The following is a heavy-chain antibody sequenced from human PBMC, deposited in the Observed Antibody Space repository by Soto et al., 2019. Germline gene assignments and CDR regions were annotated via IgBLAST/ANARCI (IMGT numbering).Heavy chain of an antibody. CDR3: ARDRHKGDYGRRDAFDI. J-gene: IGHJ3*02. D-gene: IGHD4-17*01. CDR2: IYYSGST. CDR1: GGSISSGGYY. V-gene: IGHV4-31*03. Sequence: SETLSLTCTVSGGSISSGGYYWSWIRQHPGKGLEWIGYIYYSGSTYYNPSLKSRVTISVDTSKNQFSLKLSSVTAADTAVYYCARDRHKGDYGRRDAFDIWGQGTMVTVSS.